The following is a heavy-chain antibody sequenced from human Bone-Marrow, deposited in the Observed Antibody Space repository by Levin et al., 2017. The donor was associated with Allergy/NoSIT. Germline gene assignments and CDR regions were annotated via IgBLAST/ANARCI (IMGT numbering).Heavy chain of an antibody. D-gene: IGHD6-13*01. J-gene: IGHJ4*02. V-gene: IGHV7-4-1*01. CDR3: ARGPQTYRTSWYWFDY. Sequence: GGSLRLSCKASGYTFTRYAMNWLRQAPGQGLEWMGWINTDTGTPTFAPGFTGRFVFSLDSSVSTAYLQISSLEAADTAVYYCARGPQTYRTSWYWFDYWGQGNLVAVSS. CDR2: INTDTGTP. CDR1: GYTFTRYA.